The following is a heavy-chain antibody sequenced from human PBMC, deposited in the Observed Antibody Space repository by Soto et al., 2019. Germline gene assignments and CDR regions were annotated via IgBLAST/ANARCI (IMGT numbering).Heavy chain of an antibody. D-gene: IGHD7-27*01. J-gene: IGHJ3*02. CDR3: ARRPYLGPSRAFDI. CDR1: GNTFTSYD. Sequence: ASVKVSCKASGNTFTSYDINWVRQATGHGLEWMGWINPNSGDIGYAQKFQGRVTMTRDTAIRTAYMEVSRLRSDDTAVYYCARRPYLGPSRAFDIWGQGTMVTVSS. V-gene: IGHV1-8*01. CDR2: INPNSGDI.